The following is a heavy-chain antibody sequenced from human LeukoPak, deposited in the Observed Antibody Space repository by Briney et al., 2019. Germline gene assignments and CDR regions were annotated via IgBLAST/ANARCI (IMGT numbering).Heavy chain of an antibody. Sequence: PGGSLRLSCAASGFTFSTYNMNWVRQAPGKGLEWVSSITSSSSYTFYADSVKGRFTISRDNAKSSLYLQMNSLRADDTAVYYCAKAPWLSHFFDSWGQGTLVTVAS. J-gene: IGHJ4*02. CDR3: AKAPWLSHFFDS. CDR2: ITSSSSYT. V-gene: IGHV3-21*04. D-gene: IGHD5-24*01. CDR1: GFTFSTYN.